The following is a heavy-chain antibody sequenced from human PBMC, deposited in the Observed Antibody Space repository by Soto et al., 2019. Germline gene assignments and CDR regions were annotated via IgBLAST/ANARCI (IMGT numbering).Heavy chain of an antibody. J-gene: IGHJ6*02. V-gene: IGHV4-30-4*08. Sequence: QVQLQQSGPGLVKPSQTLSLTCTVSGGSISYEYYHWTWIRQSPGKGLEWIGYVHYSGSIMYNPSFKSRVTISVDTSKSQFPLHLSSVTASDTAVYVCVREDDGGDREYYGLDVWGQGTTVTVSS. CDR3: VREDDGGDREYYGLDV. CDR1: GGSISYEYYH. CDR2: VHYSGSI. D-gene: IGHD3-16*01.